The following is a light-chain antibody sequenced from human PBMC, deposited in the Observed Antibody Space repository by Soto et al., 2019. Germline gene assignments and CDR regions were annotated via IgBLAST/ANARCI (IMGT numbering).Light chain of an antibody. Sequence: QLVLTQSPSASASLGASVKLTCTLSSGHSSYAIAWHQQQPEKGPRYLMNLSSDGSHSKGDGIPDRFSGSSAGAERYLTISSLQSEDEADYYCQNWDTGGRVVFGGGTQLTVL. CDR2: LSSDGSH. CDR1: SGHSSYA. J-gene: IGLJ2*01. CDR3: QNWDTGGRVV. V-gene: IGLV4-69*01.